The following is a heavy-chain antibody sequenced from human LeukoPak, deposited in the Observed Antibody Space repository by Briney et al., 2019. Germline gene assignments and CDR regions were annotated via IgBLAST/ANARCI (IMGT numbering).Heavy chain of an antibody. V-gene: IGHV3-23*01. Sequence: PGGSLRLSCAASGFTFSSYAMSWVRQAPGKGLEWVSAISGSGCSTYYADSVNGRFTISRDNSKNTLYLQMNSLRAEDTAVYYFAKPAAIWFDRWGQGTLVTVSS. CDR3: AKPAAIWFDR. J-gene: IGHJ5*02. D-gene: IGHD2-2*02. CDR1: GFTFSSYA. CDR2: ISGSGCST.